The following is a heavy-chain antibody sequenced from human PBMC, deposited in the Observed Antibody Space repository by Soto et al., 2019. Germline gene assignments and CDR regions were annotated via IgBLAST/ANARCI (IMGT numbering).Heavy chain of an antibody. V-gene: IGHV1-18*01. CDR3: AGVLAVGLVDY. CDR1: GYTFTSYG. J-gene: IGHJ4*02. D-gene: IGHD6-19*01. CDR2: ISAYNGNT. Sequence: QVQLVQSGAEVKKPGASVKVSCKASGYTFTSYGISWVRQAPGQGLEWMGWISAYNGNTKYAQKLQGRVTMTTDTSTSRAYMGVGSLGSDDPAVFSCAGVLAVGLVDYWGQGPLVTFSS.